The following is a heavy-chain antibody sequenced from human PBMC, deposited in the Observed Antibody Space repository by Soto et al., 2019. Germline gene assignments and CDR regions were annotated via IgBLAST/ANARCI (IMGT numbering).Heavy chain of an antibody. V-gene: IGHV3-53*01. CDR1: GLPVAGSY. J-gene: IGHJ6*02. Sequence: PGGSLRLSCVASGLPVAGSYMAWVRQAPGKGLEGASVIYNDGTTYYSQSVEGRFTISRDTSKNTLYLQMDRLRDEDAAVYYCVRPLPSGQTHARDVWGQGTTVTVSS. D-gene: IGHD3-10*01. CDR3: VRPLPSGQTHARDV. CDR2: IYNDGTT.